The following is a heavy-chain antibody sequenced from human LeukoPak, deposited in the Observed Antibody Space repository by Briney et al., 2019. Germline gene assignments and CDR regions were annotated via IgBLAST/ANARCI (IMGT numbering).Heavy chain of an antibody. CDR3: LRDAQRPRLTPDY. CDR1: GYTFNTYG. D-gene: IGHD6-25*01. Sequence: GASVKVSCKASGYTFNTYGISWVRQAPEQGLEWMGWISTYNGDTSYVQNLQGRVTMTTDTSTSTAYMELMSLRSDDTAVYYCLRDAQRPRLTPDYWGQGTLVTVSS. V-gene: IGHV1-18*01. J-gene: IGHJ4*02. CDR2: ISTYNGDT.